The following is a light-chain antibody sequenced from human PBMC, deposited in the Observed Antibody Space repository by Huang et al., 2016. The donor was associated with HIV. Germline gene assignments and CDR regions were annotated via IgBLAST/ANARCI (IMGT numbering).Light chain of an antibody. CDR1: QSISSN. J-gene: IGKJ3*01. CDR3: QQSYSTPWVT. Sequence: DIQMTQSPSSLSASVGDRATITCRASQSISSNLNWYQQRPGKAPKLLIYAASSLQSGVPSRFSGGGSGTDFTLIISSLQPEDFATYYCQQSYSTPWVTFGPGTKVDIK. CDR2: AAS. V-gene: IGKV1-39*01.